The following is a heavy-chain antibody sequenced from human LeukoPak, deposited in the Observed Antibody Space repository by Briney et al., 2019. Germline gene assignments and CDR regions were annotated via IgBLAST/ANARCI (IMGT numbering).Heavy chain of an antibody. CDR1: GFTFSSYA. Sequence: GGSLRLSCGASGFTFSSYAMAWVRQAPGKGLEWVSAIRGTGSSTHYADSVKGRFTISRDNSKSTLYLQMNSLRAEDTAVYYCARDRENIVLVPATRNDYWGQGTLVTVSS. D-gene: IGHD2-2*01. CDR3: ARDRENIVLVPATRNDY. J-gene: IGHJ4*02. CDR2: IRGTGSST. V-gene: IGHV3-23*01.